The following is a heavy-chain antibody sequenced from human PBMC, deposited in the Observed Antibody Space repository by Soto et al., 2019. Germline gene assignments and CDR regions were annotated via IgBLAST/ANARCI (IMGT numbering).Heavy chain of an antibody. J-gene: IGHJ6*02. CDR1: GFIFSDYA. Sequence: EVQLLESGGGLVQPGESLRLSCAASGFIFSDYAMTWVRQAPGKGLEWVSGISGSGESIYYADSVEGRFTISRDNSTNTLYLQMNSLRGEDTAVYYCARDRHGSDWYTYYFYTLAVWGQGTTVTVSS. CDR2: ISGSGESI. V-gene: IGHV3-23*01. D-gene: IGHD6-13*01. CDR3: ARDRHGSDWYTYYFYTLAV.